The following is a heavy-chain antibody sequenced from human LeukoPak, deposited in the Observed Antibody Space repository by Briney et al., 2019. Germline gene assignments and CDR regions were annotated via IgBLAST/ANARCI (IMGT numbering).Heavy chain of an antibody. J-gene: IGHJ4*02. CDR1: RGAVRSYA. Sequence: LVKVSCNASRGAVRSYAVSWGGQAPGQGLEWMGRIIPILGIANYAQKFQGRVTITADKSTSTAYMELSSLRSEDTAVYYCAEEDSGSSWTCWGQGTLVTVSS. CDR3: AEEDSGSSWTC. V-gene: IGHV1-69*04. CDR2: IIPILGIA. D-gene: IGHD1-26*01.